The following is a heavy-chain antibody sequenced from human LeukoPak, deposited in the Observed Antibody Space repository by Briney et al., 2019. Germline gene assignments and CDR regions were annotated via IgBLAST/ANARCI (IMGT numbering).Heavy chain of an antibody. V-gene: IGHV1-2*02. CDR1: GYTFTGYY. J-gene: IGHJ6*03. Sequence: ASVKVSCKASGYTFTGYYMHWVRQAPGQGLEWMGWINPNSGGTNYAQKFQGRVTMTRDTSISTAYMELSRLRSDDTAVYYCARDPYSGSDGAYYYYYMDVWGKGTTVTISS. D-gene: IGHD1-26*01. CDR3: ARDPYSGSDGAYYYYYMDV. CDR2: INPNSGGT.